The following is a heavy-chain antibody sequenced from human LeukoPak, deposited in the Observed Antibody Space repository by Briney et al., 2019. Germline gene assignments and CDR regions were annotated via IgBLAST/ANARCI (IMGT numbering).Heavy chain of an antibody. V-gene: IGHV4-59*08. CDR2: IYYSGST. Sequence: SETLSLTCTVSGGSISGYYWNWVRQPPGKGLEWIGYIYYSGSTKYNPSLKSRVTISVDTSKNQFSLKLSSVTAADTAVYYCARAPHYYGMVFDYWGQGTLVTVSS. CDR1: GGSISGYY. J-gene: IGHJ4*02. CDR3: ARAPHYYGMVFDY. D-gene: IGHD3-10*01.